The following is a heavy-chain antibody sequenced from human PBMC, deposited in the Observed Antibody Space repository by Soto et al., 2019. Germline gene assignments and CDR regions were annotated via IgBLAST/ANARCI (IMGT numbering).Heavy chain of an antibody. J-gene: IGHJ6*02. CDR2: IIPIFGTA. V-gene: IGHV1-69*12. D-gene: IGHD6-19*01. CDR3: ATALVAELIHYGMDV. Sequence: QVQLVQSGAEVKKPGSSVKVSCKASRGTFSSYAISWVRQAPGQGLEWMGGIIPIFGTANYAQKFQGRVTIAADESTSTADMELSSLRSEDTAVYYCATALVAELIHYGMDVWGQGTTVTVSS. CDR1: RGTFSSYA.